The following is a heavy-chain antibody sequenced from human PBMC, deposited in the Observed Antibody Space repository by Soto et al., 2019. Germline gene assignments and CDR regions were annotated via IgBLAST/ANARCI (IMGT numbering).Heavy chain of an antibody. Sequence: ASVKVSCKASGGTFSSYAISWVRQAPGQGLEWMGGIIPIFGNTNYAQKLQGRVTMTTDTSTSTAYMELRSLRSDDTAVYYCARAPGYSSSWYNWFDPWGQGTLVTVSS. CDR1: GGTFSSYA. D-gene: IGHD6-13*01. J-gene: IGHJ5*02. CDR3: ARAPGYSSSWYNWFDP. CDR2: IIPIFGNT. V-gene: IGHV1-18*01.